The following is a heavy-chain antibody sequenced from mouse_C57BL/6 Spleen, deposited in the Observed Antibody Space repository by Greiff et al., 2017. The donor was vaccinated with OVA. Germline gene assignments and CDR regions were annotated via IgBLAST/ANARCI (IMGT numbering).Heavy chain of an antibody. J-gene: IGHJ3*01. Sequence: VQLQQSGPELVKPGASVKISCKASGYSFTSYYIHWVKQRPGQGLEWIGWIYPGSGNTKYNEKFKGKATLTADTSSSTAYMQLSSLTSEDSAVYYCARSRGYDIGSYWGQGTLVTVSA. D-gene: IGHD2-2*01. V-gene: IGHV1-66*01. CDR3: ARSRGYDIGSY. CDR2: IYPGSGNT. CDR1: GYSFTSYY.